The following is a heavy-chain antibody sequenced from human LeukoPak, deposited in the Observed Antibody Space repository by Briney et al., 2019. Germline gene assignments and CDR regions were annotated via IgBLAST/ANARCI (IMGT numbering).Heavy chain of an antibody. V-gene: IGHV3-23*01. J-gene: IGHJ4*02. CDR1: GFTFSSYA. CDR3: ALDSGNVNPIVPIDY. Sequence: GGSLRLSCAASGFTFSSYAMGWVRQAPGKGLEWVSAISGSGGSTYYADSVKGRFTISRDNSKNTLYLQMNSLRAEDTAVYYCALDSGNVNPIVPIDYWGQGTLVTVSS. D-gene: IGHD2-21*01. CDR2: ISGSGGST.